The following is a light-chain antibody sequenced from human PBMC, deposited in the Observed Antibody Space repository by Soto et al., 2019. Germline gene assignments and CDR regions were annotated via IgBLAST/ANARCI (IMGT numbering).Light chain of an antibody. J-gene: IGLJ2*01. V-gene: IGLV1-40*01. CDR1: SSNIGAGYD. CDR3: QSYDSSLSGSGV. CDR2: GNS. Sequence: QAVVTQPPSVSGAPGQRVTISCTGSSSNIGAGYDVHWYQQPPGTAPKLLIYGNSNRPSGVPDRFSGSKSGTSASLAITGLEAEDEADYYCQSYDSSLSGSGVFGAGTQLTVL.